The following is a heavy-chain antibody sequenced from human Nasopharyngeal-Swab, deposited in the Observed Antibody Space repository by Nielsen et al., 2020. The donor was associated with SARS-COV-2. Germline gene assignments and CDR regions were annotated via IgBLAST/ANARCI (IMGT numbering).Heavy chain of an antibody. CDR3: AKEIEMARRVYAFDI. CDR1: GFTFSSYE. CDR2: ISSSGSTI. V-gene: IGHV3-48*03. D-gene: IGHD5-24*01. J-gene: IGHJ3*02. Sequence: GGSLRLSCAASGFTFSSYEMNWVRQAPGKGLEWVSYISSSGSTIYYADSVKGRFTISRDNAKNSLYLQMNSLRAEDTAVYYCAKEIEMARRVYAFDIWGQGTMVTVSS.